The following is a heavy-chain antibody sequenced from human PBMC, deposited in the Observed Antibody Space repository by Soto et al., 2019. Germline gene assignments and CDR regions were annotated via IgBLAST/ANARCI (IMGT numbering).Heavy chain of an antibody. CDR1: GFSLTTDRVG. CDR3: EHASRGRSLY. J-gene: IGHJ4*02. D-gene: IGHD1-26*01. V-gene: IGHV2-5*02. Sequence: QITLKESGPTLVKPTQTLTLTCTFSGFSLTTDRVGVGWIRQPPGEALEWLAVIYSDDSKTYRPSPDSRLTLTTDISKNQVALTLTNMDSLDTATYYCEHASRGRSLYWGQGTLVTVSS. CDR2: IYSDDSK.